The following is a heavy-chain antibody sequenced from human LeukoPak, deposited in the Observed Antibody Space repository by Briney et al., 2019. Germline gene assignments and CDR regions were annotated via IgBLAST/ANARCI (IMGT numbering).Heavy chain of an antibody. Sequence: GASVKVSCKASTYIFNKYYIHWVRQAPGRGLEWMGIINPTSGRTSYAQNFQARVTMTRDMPTNTMYLDLSSLKSDDTAVYYCASGGEFRGSAFDIRGQGTTVIVSS. CDR2: INPTSGRT. J-gene: IGHJ3*02. D-gene: IGHD3-10*01. CDR3: ASGGEFRGSAFDI. CDR1: TYIFNKYY. V-gene: IGHV1-46*02.